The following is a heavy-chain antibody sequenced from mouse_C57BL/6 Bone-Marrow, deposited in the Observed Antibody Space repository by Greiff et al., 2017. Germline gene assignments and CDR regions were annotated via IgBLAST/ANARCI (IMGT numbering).Heavy chain of an antibody. CDR2: IDPEIGDT. CDR1: GFNIKDDY. Sequence: EVKLQESGAELVRPGASVKLSCTASGFNIKDDYIHWVKQRPEQGLEWIGWIDPEIGDTEYASKFPGKATITSDTSSNTAYLQLSSLTSEDTAVDYCSAFDGNYFDFWGQGTPLTVAS. D-gene: IGHD2-3*01. J-gene: IGHJ2*01. CDR3: SAFDGNYFDF. V-gene: IGHV14-4*01.